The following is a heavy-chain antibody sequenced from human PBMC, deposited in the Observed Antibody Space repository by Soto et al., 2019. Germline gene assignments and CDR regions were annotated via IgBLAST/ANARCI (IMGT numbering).Heavy chain of an antibody. D-gene: IGHD6-19*01. CDR3: ARTDWYSSGGNAFDI. V-gene: IGHV4-61*03. Sequence: SETLSVTCTVSGGSVSSGSYYWSWIRQTPGKGLEWMGYIYYSGSTNYNPSLKSRVTISLDTSQNHFSLTLTSVTAADTAVYYCARTDWYSSGGNAFDIWGQGTMVT. CDR1: GGSVSSGSYY. CDR2: IYYSGST. J-gene: IGHJ3*02.